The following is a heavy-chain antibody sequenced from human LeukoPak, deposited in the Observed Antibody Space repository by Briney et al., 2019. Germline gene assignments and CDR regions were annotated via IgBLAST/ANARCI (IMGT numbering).Heavy chain of an antibody. J-gene: IGHJ3*01. D-gene: IGHD6-13*01. CDR2: FSATDGSA. Sequence: GGSLRLSCAASGFTVSSYGMTWVPQAPGKGLEWVSAFSATDGSAQYAESVKGRFTISRDNSKNSLYLQMNSLRDEDTAVYYCAKARIAAAGTGAFDVWGQGTMVTVSS. V-gene: IGHV3-23*01. CDR3: AKARIAAAGTGAFDV. CDR1: GFTVSSYG.